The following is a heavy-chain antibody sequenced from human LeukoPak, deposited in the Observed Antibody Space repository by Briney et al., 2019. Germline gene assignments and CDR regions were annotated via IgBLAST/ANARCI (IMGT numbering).Heavy chain of an antibody. Sequence: GGSLRLSCAASGFTFDDYGMSWVRQAPGNGLEWVSGINWNGGSTGYADSVKGRFTISRDNAKNSLYLQMNSLRAEDTALYYCARGGKAMVTLSYYYYYMDVWGKGTTVTVSS. CDR3: ARGGKAMVTLSYYYYYMDV. CDR1: GFTFDDYG. V-gene: IGHV3-20*04. D-gene: IGHD5-18*01. J-gene: IGHJ6*03. CDR2: INWNGGST.